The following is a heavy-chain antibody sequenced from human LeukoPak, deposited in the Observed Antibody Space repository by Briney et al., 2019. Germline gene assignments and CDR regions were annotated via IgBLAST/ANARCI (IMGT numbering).Heavy chain of an antibody. CDR3: ASLPVDTAMVSDY. Sequence: GGSLRLSCAASGFTVSSNYMSWVRQAPGKGLEWVSVIYSGGSTYYADSVKGRFTISRDNSKNTLYLQMNSLRAEDTAVYYCASLPVDTAMVSDYWGQGTPVTVSS. D-gene: IGHD5-18*01. V-gene: IGHV3-53*01. CDR2: IYSGGST. CDR1: GFTVSSNY. J-gene: IGHJ4*02.